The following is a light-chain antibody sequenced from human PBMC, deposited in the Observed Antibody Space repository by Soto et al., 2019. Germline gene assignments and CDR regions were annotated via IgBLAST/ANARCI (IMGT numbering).Light chain of an antibody. J-gene: IGLJ3*02. CDR3: QSYDNSLGGSV. CDR1: SSNIGAGYD. V-gene: IGLV1-40*01. Sequence: QSVLTQAPSVSGAPGQRVTICCTGSSSNIGAGYDVSWYQQVPGTAPKLLIYGNKNRPSGVPDRFSGSKSATSGSLAITGLQPEDEADYYCQSYDNSLGGSVFGGGTKLPVL. CDR2: GNK.